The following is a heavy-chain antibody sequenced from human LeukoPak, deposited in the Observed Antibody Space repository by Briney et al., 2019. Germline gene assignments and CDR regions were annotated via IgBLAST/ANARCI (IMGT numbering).Heavy chain of an antibody. CDR3: ARDIGMRIVVVAFDY. J-gene: IGHJ4*02. Sequence: SVKVSCKASGGTLSGYSMNWVRQAPGQGLEWMGGTIPIFGTTKYAQKFQGRVTITADDSTDTANMELRSLRSEDTAVYYCARDIGMRIVVVAFDYWGQGTLVTVSS. V-gene: IGHV1-69*13. D-gene: IGHD3-22*01. CDR2: TIPIFGTT. CDR1: GGTLSGYS.